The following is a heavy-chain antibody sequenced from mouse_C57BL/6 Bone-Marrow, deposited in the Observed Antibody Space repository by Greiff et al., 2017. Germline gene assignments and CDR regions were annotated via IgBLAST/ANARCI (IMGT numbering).Heavy chain of an antibody. D-gene: IGHD1-1*02. Sequence: VQLQQPGAGFVMPGASLKLSCAASGFTFTGYGMHWVRQVPGKGLEWVGYIGPASSYTYYTQKVKGRFTISIDKSTTTAFLQLNSLTSEDTAVYYCAGTIWYYAIVYDYRGHGATLTAS. V-gene: IGHV1-69*01. CDR2: IGPASSYT. CDR3: AGTIWYYAIVYDY. J-gene: IGHJ2*01. CDR1: GFTFTGYG.